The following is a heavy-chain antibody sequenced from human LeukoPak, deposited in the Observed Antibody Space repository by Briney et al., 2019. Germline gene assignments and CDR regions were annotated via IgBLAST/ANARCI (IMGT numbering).Heavy chain of an antibody. CDR3: ARATGTWGHDGFDI. CDR1: GYIFTNYG. Sequence: GASVKVSCKAFGYIFTNYGISWVRQAPGQGLEWMGWISGSSSNTNYAQRLQGRVTMTTDTSTTTAYMELRSLRSDDTAVYYCARATGTWGHDGFDIWGQGTMVTVSS. D-gene: IGHD3-16*01. CDR2: ISGSSSNT. V-gene: IGHV1-18*01. J-gene: IGHJ3*02.